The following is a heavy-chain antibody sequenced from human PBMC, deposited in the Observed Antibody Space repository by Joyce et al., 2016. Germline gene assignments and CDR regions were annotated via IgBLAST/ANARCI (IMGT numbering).Heavy chain of an antibody. V-gene: IGHV5-10-1*03. CDR2: IDLSDSRS. CDR1: GYSFTSYW. CDR3: ARHSSGWWFYGLDV. Sequence: EVQLVQSGAEVKKPGESLRISCKGSGYSFTSYWITWVRQMPGKGLEGMGTIDLSDSRSNFSPSFQGHVTISADKSINTAYVQWSSLKASDTAMYFCARHSSGWWFYGLDVWGQGTTVTVSS. D-gene: IGHD6-19*01. J-gene: IGHJ6*02.